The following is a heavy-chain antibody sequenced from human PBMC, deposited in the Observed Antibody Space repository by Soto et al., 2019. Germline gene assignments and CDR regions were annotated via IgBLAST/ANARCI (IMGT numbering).Heavy chain of an antibody. V-gene: IGHV3-72*01. CDR2: TRNKANSYTT. D-gene: IGHD3-22*01. CDR3: AKDSSGYPGGYFDY. Sequence: GGSLRLSCAASGFTFSDYYINWVRQAPGKGLEWVGRTRNKANSYTTDYAAFVKGRFTISRDDSKNLIYLQMNSLKTEDTAVYYCAKDSSGYPGGYFDYWGQGTLVTVSS. CDR1: GFTFSDYY. J-gene: IGHJ4*02.